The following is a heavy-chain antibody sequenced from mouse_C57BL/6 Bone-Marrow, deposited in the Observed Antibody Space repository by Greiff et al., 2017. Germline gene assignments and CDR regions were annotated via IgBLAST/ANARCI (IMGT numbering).Heavy chain of an antibody. CDR2: INSDGGST. V-gene: IGHV5-2*01. J-gene: IGHJ1*03. CDR1: EYEFPSHD. D-gene: IGHD2-1*01. CDR3: ARRFYGNYSLWYFDV. Sequence: EVQLVESGGGLVQPGESLKLSCESNEYEFPSHDMSWVRKTPEKRLELVAAINSDGGSTYYPDTMERRFIISRDNTKKTLYLQMSSLRSEDTALYYCARRFYGNYSLWYFDVWGTGTTVTVSS.